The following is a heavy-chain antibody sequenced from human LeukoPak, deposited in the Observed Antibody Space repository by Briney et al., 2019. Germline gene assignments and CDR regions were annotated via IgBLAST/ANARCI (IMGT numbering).Heavy chain of an antibody. CDR1: GFTFDDFG. J-gene: IGHJ4*02. CDR2: MNWNGGNS. Sequence: GGSLRLSCAASGFTFDDFGMTWVRHVPGKGLEWVSGMNWNGGNSAHADSVRGRFTISRDNAKSSLYLQMNSLTPEDTALYYCAKDAGRGYYTSDYWGQGTLVTVSS. D-gene: IGHD2-8*01. CDR3: AKDAGRGYYTSDY. V-gene: IGHV3-20*04.